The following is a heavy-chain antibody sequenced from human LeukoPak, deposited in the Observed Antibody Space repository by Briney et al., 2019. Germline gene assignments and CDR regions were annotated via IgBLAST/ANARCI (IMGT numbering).Heavy chain of an antibody. CDR1: GYTFTGYY. CDR3: ARDLESYDFWSGRYYYYYMDV. J-gene: IGHJ6*03. CDR2: INPNSGGT. D-gene: IGHD3-3*01. Sequence: ASVKVSCKASGYTFTGYYMHWARQAPGQGLEWMGWINPNSGGTNYAQKFQGRVTMTRDTSISTAYMELSRLRSDDTAVYYCARDLESYDFWSGRYYYYYMDVWGKGTTVTVSS. V-gene: IGHV1-2*02.